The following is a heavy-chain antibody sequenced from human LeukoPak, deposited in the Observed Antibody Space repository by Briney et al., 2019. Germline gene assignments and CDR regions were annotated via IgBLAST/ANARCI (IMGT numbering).Heavy chain of an antibody. CDR3: ARDPLEIGVTYYYDSSGFYLGFFDI. V-gene: IGHV1-2*02. CDR1: GYTFTDYY. CDR2: INPNSGGT. Sequence: GASVKVSCKASGYTFTDYYMHWVRQAPGQGLEWMGWINPNSGGTEYAQKFQGRVTMTRDTSISIAYMDLSRLGSDDTAVYYCARDPLEIGVTYYYDSSGFYLGFFDIWGQGTMVTVSS. D-gene: IGHD3-22*01. J-gene: IGHJ3*02.